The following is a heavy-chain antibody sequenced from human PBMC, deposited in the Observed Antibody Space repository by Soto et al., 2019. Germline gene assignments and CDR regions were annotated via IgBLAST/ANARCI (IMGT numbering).Heavy chain of an antibody. D-gene: IGHD3-10*02. Sequence: ASVTVSCQASGYTFTTYDINWVRQATGQRLEWVGWMNPKSGYTGFAQNFQGRLSMTRDTSISTAYMELSSLRSEDTAVYYCVRVFGSIDYWGQGTLVTSPQ. CDR3: VRVFGSIDY. J-gene: IGHJ4*02. CDR2: MNPKSGYT. V-gene: IGHV1-8*01. CDR1: GYTFTTYD.